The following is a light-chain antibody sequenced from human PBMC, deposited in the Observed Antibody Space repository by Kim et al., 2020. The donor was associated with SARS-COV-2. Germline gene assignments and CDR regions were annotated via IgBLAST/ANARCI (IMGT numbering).Light chain of an antibody. V-gene: IGKV3-20*01. CDR3: QQYGSSPYT. CDR1: SSNC. CDR2: GAS. J-gene: IGKJ2*01. Sequence: SSNCFAWYQQKPGQAPRLLVYGASPRPAGIPDRFTGSGSGTDFTLTINRLEPEDFAVYYCQQYGSSPYTFGQGTKLEI.